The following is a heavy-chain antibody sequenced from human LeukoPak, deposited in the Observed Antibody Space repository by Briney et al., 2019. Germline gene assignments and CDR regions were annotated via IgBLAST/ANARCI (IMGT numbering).Heavy chain of an antibody. CDR3: ARASIWNWSLDL. CDR2: VYRSGST. V-gene: IGHV4-61*01. Sequence: SETLSLTCTVSGGSISSSSNYWSWIRQPPGKGLEWIGYVYRSGSTNYNPALKSRVIISADTSKNQLSLKLSSVTAADTAVYYCARASIWNWSLDLWGRGTLVIVSP. J-gene: IGHJ2*01. CDR1: GGSISSSSNY. D-gene: IGHD2/OR15-2a*01.